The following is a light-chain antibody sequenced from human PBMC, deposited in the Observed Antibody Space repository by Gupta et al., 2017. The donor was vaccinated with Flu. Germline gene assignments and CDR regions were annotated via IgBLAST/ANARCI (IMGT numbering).Light chain of an antibody. J-gene: IGLJ3*02. CDR1: SSTIGAGYD. CDR3: QSLDSGLKSWV. V-gene: IGLV1-40*03. CDR2: RNN. Sequence: VIISCTGGSSTIGAGYDVHWYHQRPGVAPKLLIHRNNGRPSGVPDRFSGSKSGASASLAITGLQAEDEGDYYCQSLDSGLKSWVFGGGTRLTVL.